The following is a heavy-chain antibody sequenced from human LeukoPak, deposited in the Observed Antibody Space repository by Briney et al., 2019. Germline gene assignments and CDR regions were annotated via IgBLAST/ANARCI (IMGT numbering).Heavy chain of an antibody. CDR2: INHSGST. Sequence: PSETLSLTCAVYGGSFSGYYWSWIRRPPGKGLEWIGEINHSGSTNYNPSLKSRVTISVDTSKNQFSLKLSSVTAADTAVYYCVRHAIKRFLEWSPWFDPWGQGTLVTVSS. D-gene: IGHD3-3*01. CDR1: GGSFSGYY. J-gene: IGHJ5*02. CDR3: VRHAIKRFLEWSPWFDP. V-gene: IGHV4-34*01.